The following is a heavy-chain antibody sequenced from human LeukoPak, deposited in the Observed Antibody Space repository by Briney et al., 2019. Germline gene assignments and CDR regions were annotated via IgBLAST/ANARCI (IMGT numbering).Heavy chain of an antibody. CDR2: IKSDGSWT. CDR1: GFSIRGYW. CDR3: VRDGDAYYFDL. D-gene: IGHD1-26*01. J-gene: IGHJ5*02. Sequence: GGSLRLSCAASGFSIRGYWMHWVRQAPGKGLMWVSRIKSDGSWTNYADSVKGRFTISRDNAKNTLYLQMVGLRAEDTAIYYSVRDGDAYYFDLWGQGILVTVSS. V-gene: IGHV3-74*01.